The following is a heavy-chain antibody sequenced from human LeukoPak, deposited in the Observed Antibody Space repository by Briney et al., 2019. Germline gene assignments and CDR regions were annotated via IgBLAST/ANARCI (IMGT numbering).Heavy chain of an antibody. J-gene: IGHJ4*02. V-gene: IGHV4-59*08. CDR1: GGSISSYY. CDR2: IYYSGST. Sequence: PSETLSLTCTVSGGSISSYYWSWIRQPPGKGLEWIGYIYYSGSTNYNPSLKSRVTISVDTSKNQFSLKLSSVTAADTAVYYCARWRGQGFDYWGQGTLVTVSS. CDR3: ARWRGQGFDY. D-gene: IGHD5-12*01.